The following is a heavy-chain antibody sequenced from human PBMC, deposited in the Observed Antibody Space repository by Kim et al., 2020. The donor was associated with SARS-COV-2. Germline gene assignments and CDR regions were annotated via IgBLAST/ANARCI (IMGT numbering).Heavy chain of an antibody. CDR2: IYYSGST. CDR1: GGSISSGGYY. Sequence: SETLSLTCTVSGGSISSGGYYWTWIRHHPGKGLGGFGYIYYSGSTYYNRSLRSGVTISVTSSKNQSSRKLSPVTAPAPAVNYVARGFWWTGREVWGQGPT. J-gene: IGHJ6*02. CDR3: ARGFWWTGREV. V-gene: IGHV4-31*03. D-gene: IGHD3-16*01.